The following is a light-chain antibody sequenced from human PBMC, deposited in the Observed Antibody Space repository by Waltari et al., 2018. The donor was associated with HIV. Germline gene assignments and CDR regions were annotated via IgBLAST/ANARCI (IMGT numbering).Light chain of an antibody. V-gene: IGKV4-1*01. CDR2: WAS. CDR1: HRVSYRAKYNAY. CDR3: QQYFTVPLT. J-gene: IGKJ4*01. Sequence: DIVLTQSPDSLAVSLGARATINCKSSHRVSYRAKYNAYLAWYQLTSRQPPRLLIFWASPRESGVPDRFSGSGSGTDFTLTISSLQAEDVAVYYCQQYFTVPLTFGRGTKVEIK.